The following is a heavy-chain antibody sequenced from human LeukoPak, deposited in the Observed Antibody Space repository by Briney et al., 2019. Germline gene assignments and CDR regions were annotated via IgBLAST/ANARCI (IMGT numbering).Heavy chain of an antibody. CDR3: ARRGANSGHTFDY. J-gene: IGHJ4*02. CDR2: IRSSGSDT. Sequence: PGGSLRLSCAASGFTFSAYQMSWIRQAPGKGLEWVSYIRSSGSDTYYADSVKGRFTISRDNTKNALYLQMNSLRADDTAVYYCARRGANSGHTFDYWGQGTLVSVSS. V-gene: IGHV3-11*01. D-gene: IGHD5-12*01. CDR1: GFTFSAYQ.